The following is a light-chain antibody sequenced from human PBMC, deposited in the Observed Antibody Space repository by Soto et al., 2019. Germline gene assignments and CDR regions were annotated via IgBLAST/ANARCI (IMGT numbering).Light chain of an antibody. Sequence: DIQMTQSPSSLSASVGDRVTITCRASQTINTYLNWYQQKLGKAPKLLIYAAFTLQSGVPSRFSGSGSGTDFTLTISSLQPEDLAVYYCQQCHTPPYTFGQGTKLEMK. CDR1: QTINTY. J-gene: IGKJ2*01. CDR2: AAF. CDR3: QQCHTPPYT. V-gene: IGKV1-39*01.